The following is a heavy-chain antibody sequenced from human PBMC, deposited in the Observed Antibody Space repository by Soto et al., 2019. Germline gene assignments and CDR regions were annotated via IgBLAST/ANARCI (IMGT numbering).Heavy chain of an antibody. V-gene: IGHV3-30*04. Sequence: QVQLVESGGGVVQPGRSLRLSCAASGFTFSSYAMHWVRQAPGKGLEWVAVISYDGSNKYYADSVKGRFTISRDNSKNSLDQEMNRLKAENTAVYYCARDLYCFNSGYRFGMDVWGQGTTVTVSS. CDR1: GFTFSSYA. D-gene: IGHD5-12*01. CDR3: ARDLYCFNSGYRFGMDV. CDR2: ISYDGSNK. J-gene: IGHJ6*02.